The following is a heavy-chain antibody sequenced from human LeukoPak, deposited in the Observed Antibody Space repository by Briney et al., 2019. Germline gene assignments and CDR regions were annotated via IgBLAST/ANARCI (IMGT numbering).Heavy chain of an antibody. V-gene: IGHV5-51*01. D-gene: IGHD3-10*01. J-gene: IGHJ5*02. CDR2: IYPGDSDT. CDR1: GYSFTSNW. Sequence: GESLQISCKGSGYSFTSNWIGWVRQMPGKGLEWMGIIYPGDSDTRYSPSFQGQVTISADKSISTAYLQLSSLKASDTAMYYCARRCISMVRGVTSNWIDPWGQGTLVTVSS. CDR3: ARRCISMVRGVTSNWIDP.